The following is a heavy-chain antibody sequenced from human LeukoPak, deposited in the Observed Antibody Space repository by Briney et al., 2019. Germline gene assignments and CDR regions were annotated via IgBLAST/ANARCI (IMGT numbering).Heavy chain of an antibody. CDR2: IYYSGST. CDR1: GGSISSSSYY. Sequence: SETLSLTCTVSGGSISSSSYYWGWIRQPPGKGLEWIGSIYYSGSTNYNPSLKSRVTISVDTSKNQFSLTLNSVTAADTAVYYCARDVYSTSPDALDVWGQGTLVTVSS. V-gene: IGHV4-39*07. D-gene: IGHD6-13*01. CDR3: ARDVYSTSPDALDV. J-gene: IGHJ3*01.